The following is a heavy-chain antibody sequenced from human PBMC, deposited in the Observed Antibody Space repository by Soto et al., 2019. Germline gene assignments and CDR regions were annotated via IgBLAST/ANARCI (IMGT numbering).Heavy chain of an antibody. J-gene: IGHJ4*02. Sequence: PSETLSLTCTVSGGSISSGGYYWSWIRQHPGKGLEWIGYIYYSGSTYYNPSLKSRVTISVDTSKNQFSLKLSSVTAADTAVYYCARKGSYPTYYFDYWGQGTLVTVSS. D-gene: IGHD4-4*01. V-gene: IGHV4-31*03. CDR3: ARKGSYPTYYFDY. CDR2: IYYSGST. CDR1: GGSISSGGYY.